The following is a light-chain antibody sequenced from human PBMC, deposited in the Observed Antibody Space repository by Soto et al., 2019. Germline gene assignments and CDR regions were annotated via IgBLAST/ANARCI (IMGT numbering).Light chain of an antibody. CDR1: SCNIGSNY. Sequence: QLVLTQPPSASGTPGQRVTISCSGSSCNIGSNYVYWYQQLPGTAPKLLIYRNNQRPSGVPDRFSGSKSGTSASLAISGLRSEDEADYYCAAWDDSLSGVVFGGGTKVTVL. V-gene: IGLV1-47*01. J-gene: IGLJ2*01. CDR2: RNN. CDR3: AAWDDSLSGVV.